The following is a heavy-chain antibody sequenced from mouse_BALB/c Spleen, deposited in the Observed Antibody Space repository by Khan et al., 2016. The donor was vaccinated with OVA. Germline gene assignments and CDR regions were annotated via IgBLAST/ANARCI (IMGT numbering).Heavy chain of an antibody. CDR3: AKTYYSYDRYFDV. V-gene: IGHV9-1*02. J-gene: IGHJ1*01. D-gene: IGHD2-12*01. Sequence: QIQLVQSGPELKKPGETVKISCKASGYTFTNYGMNLVKQAPGKGLKWMGWINTYTGEPTYADDFKGRFAFSLETSASTAYLQINNLKNEDMATYFCAKTYYSYDRYFDVWGAGTTVTVSS. CDR2: INTYTGEP. CDR1: GYTFTNYG.